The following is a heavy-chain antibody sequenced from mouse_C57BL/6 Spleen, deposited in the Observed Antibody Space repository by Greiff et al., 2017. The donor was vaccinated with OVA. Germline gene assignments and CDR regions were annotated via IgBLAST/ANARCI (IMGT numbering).Heavy chain of an antibody. Sequence: QVQLQQPGAELVMPGASVKLSCKASGYTFTSYWMHWVKQRPGQGLEWIGEIDPSDSYTNYNQKFKGKSTLTVDKSSSTAYMQLSSLTSEDSAVYYCAREGGDYFDYWGQGTTLSVSS. J-gene: IGHJ2*01. CDR2: IDPSDSYT. V-gene: IGHV1-69*01. CDR3: AREGGDYFDY. CDR1: GYTFTSYW.